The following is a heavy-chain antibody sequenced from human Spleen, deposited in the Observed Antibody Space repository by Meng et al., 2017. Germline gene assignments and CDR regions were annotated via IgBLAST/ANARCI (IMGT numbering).Heavy chain of an antibody. V-gene: IGHV4-39*01. D-gene: IGHD6-19*01. J-gene: IGHJ5*02. CDR3: VRSSGWVRTGFDP. CDR2: IGHSGIT. Sequence: QPQLQESGPGLVKPSEALSLTFRVSGGSIRTSGYYWGCIRQPPGKGLEWIGSIGHSGITYYTPSLKSRVTVSIITSKSQFSLKLTSVTAADTAVYYCVRSSGWVRTGFDPWGQGTLVTVSS. CDR1: GGSIRTSGYY.